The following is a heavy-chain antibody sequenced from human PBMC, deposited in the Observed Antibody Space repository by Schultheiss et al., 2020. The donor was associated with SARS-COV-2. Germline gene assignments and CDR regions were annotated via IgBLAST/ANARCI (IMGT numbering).Heavy chain of an antibody. CDR2: INHSGST. CDR3: ASLPYYDFWSGYYYYYYGMDV. V-gene: IGHV4-34*01. Sequence: SETLSLTCAVYGGSFSGYYWSWIRQPPGKGLEWIGEINHSGSTYYNPSLKSRVTISVDTSKNQFSLKLSSVTAADTAVYYCASLPYYDFWSGYYYYYYGMDVWGQGTTVTVSS. CDR1: GGSFSGYY. J-gene: IGHJ6*02. D-gene: IGHD3-3*01.